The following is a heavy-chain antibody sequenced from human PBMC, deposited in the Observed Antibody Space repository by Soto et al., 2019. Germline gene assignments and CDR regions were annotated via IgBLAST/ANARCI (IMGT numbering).Heavy chain of an antibody. V-gene: IGHV5-51*01. CDR1: GYSFTSYW. J-gene: IGHJ6*02. CDR3: ARRNAYYDILTGHYYYYDMDV. CDR2: IYPGDSDT. D-gene: IGHD3-9*01. Sequence: PGESLKISCKGSGYSFTSYWIGWVRQMPGKGLEWMGIIYPGDSDTRYSPSFQGQVTISADKSISTAYLQWSSLKASDTAMYYCARRNAYYDILTGHYYYYDMDVWGQGTTVTVSS.